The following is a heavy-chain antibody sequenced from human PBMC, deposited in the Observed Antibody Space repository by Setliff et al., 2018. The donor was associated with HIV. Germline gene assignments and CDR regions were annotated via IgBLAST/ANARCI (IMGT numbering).Heavy chain of an antibody. J-gene: IGHJ4*02. V-gene: IGHV4-4*09. CDR3: ARGLSFYDPGGFDY. CDR2: IYTSGST. Sequence: PSETLSLTCTVSGGSISSYYWSWIRQPPGKGLEWIGYIYTSGSTNYNPSLKSRVTISVDTSKNQFSLKLSSVTAADTAVYYCARGLSFYDPGGFDYWGRERRSPSPQ. CDR1: GGSISSYY. D-gene: IGHD3-22*01.